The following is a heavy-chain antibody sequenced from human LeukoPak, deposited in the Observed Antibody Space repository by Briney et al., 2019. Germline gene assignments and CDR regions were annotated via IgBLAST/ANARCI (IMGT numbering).Heavy chain of an antibody. V-gene: IGHV3-7*01. CDR1: GFTFSSCW. CDR2: IKEDGSEI. D-gene: IGHD3-16*01. CDR3: ANEGGGAFDM. Sequence: GGSLRLSCAASGFTFSSCWMSWVRQAPGKGLEWVANIKEDGSEIYYVDSVKGRFTISRDNAKNSLYLQMNSLRAEDTAVYYCANEGGGAFDMWGQGTMVIISS. J-gene: IGHJ3*02.